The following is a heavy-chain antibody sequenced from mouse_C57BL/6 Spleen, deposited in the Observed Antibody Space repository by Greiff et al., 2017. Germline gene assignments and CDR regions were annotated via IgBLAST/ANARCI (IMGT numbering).Heavy chain of an antibody. Sequence: VQRVESGAELARPGASVKLSCKASGYTFTSSGISWVKPRTGQGLDWIGEIYPRSGNSYYNEKFKGKATRTADKSSSTAYMELRSLTSEDSAVYFCARGDYFCAYGGQGTLVTVSA. V-gene: IGHV1-81*01. J-gene: IGHJ3*01. CDR2: IYPRSGNS. CDR1: GYTFTSSG. D-gene: IGHD2-4*01. CDR3: ARGDYFCAY.